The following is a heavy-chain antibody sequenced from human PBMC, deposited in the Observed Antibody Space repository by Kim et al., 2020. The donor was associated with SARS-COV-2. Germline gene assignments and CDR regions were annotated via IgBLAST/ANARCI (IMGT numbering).Heavy chain of an antibody. Sequence: AASVKGRFTISRDNTKNTLYLKMNRLRAEDTAVYYCARVRSGSYWDAFDIWGQGTMVTVSS. CDR3: ARVRSGSYWDAFDI. V-gene: IGHV3-30*01. J-gene: IGHJ3*02. D-gene: IGHD1-26*01.